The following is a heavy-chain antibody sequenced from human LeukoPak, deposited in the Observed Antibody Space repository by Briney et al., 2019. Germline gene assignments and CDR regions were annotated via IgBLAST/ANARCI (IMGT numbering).Heavy chain of an antibody. J-gene: IGHJ4*02. CDR1: GYTLTELS. D-gene: IGHD6-6*01. CDR2: FDPEDGET. CDR3: ARDLEYSSSLGY. Sequence: ASVKVSCKVSGYTLTELSMHWVRQAPGKGLEWMGGFDPEDGETIYAQKFQGRVTMTEDTSTDTAYMELSRLRSDDTAVYYCARDLEYSSSLGYWGQGTLVTVSS. V-gene: IGHV1-24*01.